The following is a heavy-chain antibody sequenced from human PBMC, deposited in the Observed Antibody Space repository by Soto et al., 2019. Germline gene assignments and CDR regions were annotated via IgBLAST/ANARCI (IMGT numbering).Heavy chain of an antibody. J-gene: IGHJ6*02. CDR2: ISYDGSNK. D-gene: IGHD3-3*01. CDR3: AKNRDFGVVIISDGMDV. Sequence: GGSLRLSCAASGFTFSSYGMHWVRQAPGKGLEWVAVISYDGSNKYYADSVKGRFTISRDNSKNTLYLQMNSLRAEDTAVYYCAKNRDFGVVIISDGMDVWGQGTTVTVSS. CDR1: GFTFSSYG. V-gene: IGHV3-30*18.